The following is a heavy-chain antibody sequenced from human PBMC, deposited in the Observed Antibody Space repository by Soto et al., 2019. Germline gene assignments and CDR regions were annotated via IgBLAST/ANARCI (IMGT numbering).Heavy chain of an antibody. V-gene: IGHV3-30-3*01. D-gene: IGHD6-13*01. Sequence: QVQLVESGGGVVQPGRSLRLSCAASGFTFSSYAMHWVRQAPGKGLEWVAVISYDGSNKYYADSVKGRFTISRDNSKNTLYLQINSLRAEDTAVYYCARAAGYSSSSASLDYLGQGTLVTVSS. CDR1: GFTFSSYA. CDR2: ISYDGSNK. J-gene: IGHJ4*02. CDR3: ARAAGYSSSSASLDY.